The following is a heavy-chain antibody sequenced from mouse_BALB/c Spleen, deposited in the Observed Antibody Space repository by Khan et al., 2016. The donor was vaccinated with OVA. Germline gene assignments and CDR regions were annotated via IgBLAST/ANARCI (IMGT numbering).Heavy chain of an antibody. CDR1: GYSITSDYA. Sequence: EVELVESGPGLVKPSQSLSLTCTVTGYSITSDYAWNWIRQFPGNKLEWMGYISFSGSTCYNPSLRSRTSMTRDTSKNQSFLQLNTVTTEDKATYYCSRKNDYGYAVDYWGQGTSVTVSS. CDR3: SRKNDYGYAVDY. CDR2: ISFSGST. J-gene: IGHJ4*01. V-gene: IGHV3-2*02. D-gene: IGHD1-1*01.